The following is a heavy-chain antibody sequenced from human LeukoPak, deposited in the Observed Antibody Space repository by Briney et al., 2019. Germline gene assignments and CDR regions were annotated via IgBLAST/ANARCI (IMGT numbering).Heavy chain of an antibody. CDR2: ITGSGGST. D-gene: IGHD5-18*01. CDR3: ARKVAVAMDLDY. J-gene: IGHJ4*02. V-gene: IGHV3-23*01. CDR1: GFTFSNSA. Sequence: GGSLRLSCAASGFTFSNSAMNWVRQVPGKGLEWVSSITGSGGSTKYADSVNGRFTISRDNSKNTLSLQMTGLRVEDTAVYYCARKVAVAMDLDYWGQGTLVTVSS.